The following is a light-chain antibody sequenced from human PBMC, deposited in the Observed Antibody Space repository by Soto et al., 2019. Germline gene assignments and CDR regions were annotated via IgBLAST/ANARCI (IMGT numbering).Light chain of an antibody. CDR1: QGIDSW. J-gene: IGKJ4*01. CDR2: GSS. CDR3: QQAKDFPLT. Sequence: DIQMTQSPSSVSVSVGDRVTITCRANQGIDSWLAWYQQKPGKARKLLMYGSSTLQSGVPSQFSGSRSGTDFTLTISSLQPEDFATYYCQQAKDFPLTFGGGTKVEIK. V-gene: IGKV1-12*01.